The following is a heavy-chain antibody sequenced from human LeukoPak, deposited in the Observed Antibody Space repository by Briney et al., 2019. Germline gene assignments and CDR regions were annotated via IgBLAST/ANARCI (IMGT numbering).Heavy chain of an antibody. V-gene: IGHV1-2*04. CDR1: GGTFSSYA. Sequence: ASVKVSCKASGGTFSSYAISWVRQAPGQGLEWMGWINPNSGGTNYAQKFQGWVTMTRDTSISTAYMELSRLRSDDTAVYYCARLASMAFDIWGQGTMVTVSS. CDR2: INPNSGGT. CDR3: ARLASMAFDI. D-gene: IGHD2/OR15-2a*01. J-gene: IGHJ3*02.